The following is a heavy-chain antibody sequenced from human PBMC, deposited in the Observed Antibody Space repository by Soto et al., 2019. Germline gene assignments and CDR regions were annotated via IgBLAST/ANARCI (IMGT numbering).Heavy chain of an antibody. J-gene: IGHJ4*02. CDR1: GFTVSSNY. D-gene: IGHD5-12*01. V-gene: IGHV3-53*04. Sequence: GGSLRLSCAASGFTVSSNYMSWVRQAPGKGLEWVSVIYSGGSTYYADSVKGRFTISRHNSKNTLYLQMNSLRAEDTAVYYCARVRSARYSGYDLGDYWGQGTLVTVSS. CDR2: IYSGGST. CDR3: ARVRSARYSGYDLGDY.